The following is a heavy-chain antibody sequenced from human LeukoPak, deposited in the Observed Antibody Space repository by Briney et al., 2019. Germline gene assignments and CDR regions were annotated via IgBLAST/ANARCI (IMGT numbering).Heavy chain of an antibody. J-gene: IGHJ3*02. CDR1: GGSISVYY. CDR3: PRLDPLWFGELADAFDI. D-gene: IGHD3-10*01. CDR2: SKHRGST. V-gene: IGHV4-34*01. Sequence: ETLSLTCTLAGGSISVYYWSWIRQPPGGGREWIGESKHRGSTNYNPSLKGRVTRSEDTPKHQFSLTLSSVTAADTAVYYCPRLDPLWFGELADAFDIWGQGTMVTVSS.